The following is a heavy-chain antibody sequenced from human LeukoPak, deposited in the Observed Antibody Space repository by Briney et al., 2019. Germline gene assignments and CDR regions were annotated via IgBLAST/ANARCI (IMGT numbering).Heavy chain of an antibody. J-gene: IGHJ4*02. CDR2: ISSDGSHK. CDR3: ARAFTPGIRRALWFGDSL. V-gene: IGHV3-30*19. CDR1: GFTFSNYG. Sequence: QPGGSLRLSCAASGFTFSNYGMHWVRQAPGKGLEWVSVISSDGSHKYYADSVKGRFTISKDTSKNTLSLEMNSLGGDDTGVYYCARAFTPGIRRALWFGDSLWGQGSLVTVSS. D-gene: IGHD3-10*01.